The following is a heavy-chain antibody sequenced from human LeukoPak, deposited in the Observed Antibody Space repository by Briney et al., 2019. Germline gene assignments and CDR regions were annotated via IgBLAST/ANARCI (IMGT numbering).Heavy chain of an antibody. J-gene: IGHJ4*02. CDR2: INPNSGGT. V-gene: IGHV1-2*02. Sequence: ASVKVSRKASGYTFIGYYMHWVRQAPGQGGEWMGWINPNSGGTKNAQKFQGGVTMTRETHISTAHMEVRRPRSDATAGCICARDPRQLWWVGYYFDYWGQGTLVTVSS. CDR1: GYTFIGYY. D-gene: IGHD2-21*01. CDR3: ARDPRQLWWVGYYFDY.